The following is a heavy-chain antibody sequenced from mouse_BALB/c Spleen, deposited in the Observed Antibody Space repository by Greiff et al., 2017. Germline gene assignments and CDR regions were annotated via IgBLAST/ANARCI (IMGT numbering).Heavy chain of an antibody. Sequence: VQLVESGPELVKPGASVRISCKASGYTFTSYYIHWVKQRPGQGLEWIGWIYPGNVNTKYNEKFKGKATLTADKSSSTAYMQLSSLTSEDSAVYFCARWNSAWFAYWGQGTLVTVSA. J-gene: IGHJ3*01. CDR1: GYTFTSYY. CDR2: IYPGNVNT. V-gene: IGHV1S56*01. CDR3: ARWNSAWFAY. D-gene: IGHD3-1*01.